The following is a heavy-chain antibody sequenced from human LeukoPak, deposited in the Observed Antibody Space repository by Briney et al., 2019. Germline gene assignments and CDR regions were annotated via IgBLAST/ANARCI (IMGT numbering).Heavy chain of an antibody. CDR1: GFTFSSYL. CDR2: IKPDGSEK. V-gene: IGHV3-7*01. J-gene: IGHJ4*02. CDR3: ARDFDDSSGYYHGGY. D-gene: IGHD3-22*01. Sequence: GGSLRLSCAASGFTFSSYLMSWVRQAPGKGLEWAAYIKPDGSEKDYVDTVKGRFTISRDNAKNSLYLQMNSLRAEDTAVYYCARDFDDSSGYYHGGYWGQGTLVTVSA.